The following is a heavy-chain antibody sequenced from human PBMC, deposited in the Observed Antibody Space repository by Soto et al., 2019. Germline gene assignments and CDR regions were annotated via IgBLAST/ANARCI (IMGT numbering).Heavy chain of an antibody. V-gene: IGHV1-69*13. D-gene: IGHD2-15*01. CDR2: IIPIFGTA. CDR3: ARGTNIVVVVAATSYYYGMDV. Sequence: SVKVSCKASGGTFSSYAISWVRQAPGQGLEWMGGIIPIFGTANYAQKFQGRVTITADESTSTAYMELSSLRSEDTAVYYCARGTNIVVVVAATSYYYGMDVWGQGTTVTVSS. J-gene: IGHJ6*02. CDR1: GGTFSSYA.